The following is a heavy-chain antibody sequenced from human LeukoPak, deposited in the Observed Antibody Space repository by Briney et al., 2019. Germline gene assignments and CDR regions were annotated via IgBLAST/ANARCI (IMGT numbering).Heavy chain of an antibody. CDR2: IGGDSMTI. D-gene: IGHD6-13*01. Sequence: GGPLRLSCGASGFTFSTYGMSWVRQAPGKGGEWISYIGGDSMTIHHADSVKRRLTISRDNSKNTLYLQMSSLRAEDTAVYYCAKISSGGMDRYSSSWSPFDYWGQGTLVTVSS. V-gene: IGHV3-48*01. CDR1: GFTFSTYG. J-gene: IGHJ4*02. CDR3: AKISSGGMDRYSSSWSPFDY.